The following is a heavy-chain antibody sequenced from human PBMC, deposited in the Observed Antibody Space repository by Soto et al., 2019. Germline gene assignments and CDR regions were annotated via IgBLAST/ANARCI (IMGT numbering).Heavy chain of an antibody. Sequence: GGSPRLSCAASGFTFSNAWMSWVRQAPGKGLEWVGRIKSKTDGGTTDYAAPVKGRFTISRDDSKNTLYLQMNSLKTEDTAVYYCTTVNQLVLYYYDMDVWGKGTTVTVSS. CDR2: IKSKTDGGTT. J-gene: IGHJ6*03. CDR1: GFTFSNAW. V-gene: IGHV3-15*01. CDR3: TTVNQLVLYYYDMDV. D-gene: IGHD2-2*01.